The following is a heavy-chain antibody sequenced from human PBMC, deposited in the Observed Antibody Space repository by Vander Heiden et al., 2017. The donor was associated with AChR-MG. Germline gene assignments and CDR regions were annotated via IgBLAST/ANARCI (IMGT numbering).Heavy chain of an antibody. CDR1: GFTFSSYS. CDR2: ISSSSSYI. D-gene: IGHD2-2*01. V-gene: IGHV3-21*01. CDR3: ARTVVPAAINWFDP. J-gene: IGHJ5*02. Sequence: EVQLVESGGGLVKPGGSLRPSCAASGFTFSSYSMNWVRQAPGKGLEWVSSISSSSSYIYYADSVKGRFTISRDNAKNSLYLQMNSLRAEDTAVYYCARTVVPAAINWFDPWGQGTLVTVSS.